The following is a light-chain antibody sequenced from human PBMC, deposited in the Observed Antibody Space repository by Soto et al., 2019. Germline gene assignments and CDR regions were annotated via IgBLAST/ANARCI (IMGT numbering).Light chain of an antibody. J-gene: IGKJ1*01. CDR3: QQYSIWRT. V-gene: IGKV3-15*01. CDR1: QSVSSY. Sequence: EIVLTQSPATLSFSPGERATLSCRASQSVSSYLAWCQQKPGQAPRLLIYAASTRATAIPARFSGSGSGTEFTLTISSLQSEDFAVYYCQQYSIWRTFGQGTKVDIK. CDR2: AAS.